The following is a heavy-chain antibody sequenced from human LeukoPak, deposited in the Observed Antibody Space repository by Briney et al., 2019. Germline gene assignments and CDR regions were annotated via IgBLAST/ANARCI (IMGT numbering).Heavy chain of an antibody. V-gene: IGHV1-69*13. D-gene: IGHD3-22*01. CDR3: ARRALRRGCYFDY. Sequence: SVKVSCKASGGTFSSYAISWVRQAPGQGLEWMGGIIPIFGTANYAQKFQGRVTITADESTSTAYMELSSLRSEDTAVYYCARRALRRGCYFDYWGQGTLVTVSS. J-gene: IGHJ4*02. CDR1: GGTFSSYA. CDR2: IIPIFGTA.